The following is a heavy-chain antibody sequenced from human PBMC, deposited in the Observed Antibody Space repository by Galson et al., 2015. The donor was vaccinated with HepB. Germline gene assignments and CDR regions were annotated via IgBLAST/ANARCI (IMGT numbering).Heavy chain of an antibody. V-gene: IGHV1-18*01. CDR3: ARRYCGGDCYSPDNWFDP. D-gene: IGHD2-21*02. CDR2: ISAYNGNT. Sequence: SVKVSCKASGYTFTSYGITWVRQAPGQGLEWMGWISAYNGNTNYAQNLQGRVTMATDTSTGTAYMELRSLRSDDTAVYYCARRYCGGDCYSPDNWFDPWGQGTLVTVSS. J-gene: IGHJ5*02. CDR1: GYTFTSYG.